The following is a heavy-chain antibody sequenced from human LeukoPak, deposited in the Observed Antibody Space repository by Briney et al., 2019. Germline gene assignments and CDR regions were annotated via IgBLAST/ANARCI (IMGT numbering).Heavy chain of an antibody. CDR1: GGSISSSSYY. V-gene: IGHV4-61*02. D-gene: IGHD3-10*01. CDR3: ARLNQIFHYYGSGSYTVIRWFDP. CDR2: IYTSGST. J-gene: IGHJ5*02. Sequence: PSETLSLTCTVSGGSISSSSYYWGWIRQPAGKGLEWIGRIYTSGSTNYNPSLKSRVTMSVDTSKNQFSLKLSSVTAADTAVYYCARLNQIFHYYGSGSYTVIRWFDPWGQGTLVTVSS.